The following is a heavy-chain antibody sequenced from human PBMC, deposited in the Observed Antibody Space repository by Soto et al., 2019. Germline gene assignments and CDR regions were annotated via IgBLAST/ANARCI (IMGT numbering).Heavy chain of an antibody. D-gene: IGHD4-17*01. CDR1: GYTFTSYD. CDR3: ATMTTVTEKDAFDI. CDR2: MNPNSGNT. J-gene: IGHJ3*02. Sequence: GASVKVSCKASGYTFTSYDINWVRQATGQGLEWMGWMNPNSGNTGYAQKFQGRVTMTRNTSISTAYMELSSLRSEDTAVYYCATMTTVTEKDAFDIWGQGTMVTVSS. V-gene: IGHV1-8*01.